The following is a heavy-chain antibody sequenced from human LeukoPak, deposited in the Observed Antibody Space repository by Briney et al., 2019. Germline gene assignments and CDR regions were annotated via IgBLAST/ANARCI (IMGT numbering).Heavy chain of an antibody. CDR2: ISSSGGTI. J-gene: IGHJ4*02. Sequence: PGGSLRLSCAASGFSFSTYSLNWVREAPGKGLEWVSYISSSGGTIYYADSVKGRFTISRDNAKNSLYLQMNSLRVEDTAVYYCATFRKGNTAMAFFDYWGQGTLVTVSS. CDR1: GFSFSTYS. CDR3: ATFRKGNTAMAFFDY. V-gene: IGHV3-48*01. D-gene: IGHD5-18*01.